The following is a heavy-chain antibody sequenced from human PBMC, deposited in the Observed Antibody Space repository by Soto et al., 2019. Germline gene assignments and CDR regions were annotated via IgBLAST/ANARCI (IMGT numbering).Heavy chain of an antibody. CDR1: GGSISSYY. D-gene: IGHD6-19*01. CDR3: ARAAHPTVSGTDY. Sequence: QVQLQESGPGLVKPLETLSLTCTVSGGSISSYYWSWIRQPPGKGLEWIGYIYYSGSSNYNPSLKSRVTISVDTSKNQFSLKLSSVTAADTAVYYCARAAHPTVSGTDYWGQGTLVTVSS. V-gene: IGHV4-59*01. CDR2: IYYSGSS. J-gene: IGHJ4*02.